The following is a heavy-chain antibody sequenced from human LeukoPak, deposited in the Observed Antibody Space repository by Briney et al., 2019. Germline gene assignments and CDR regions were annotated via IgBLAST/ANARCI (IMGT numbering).Heavy chain of an antibody. D-gene: IGHD2-2*01. CDR3: ARDVGEYCSSTNCYASHY. J-gene: IGHJ4*02. CDR1: GYTFSDYY. V-gene: IGHV1-2*02. Sequence: ASVKVSCKASGYTFSDYYMHWVRQAPGQGLEWMGWINPNSGGTKYAQKFQGRVTMTRDTSKRTAYMELSRLRSDDTAVYYCARDVGEYCSSTNCYASHYWGQGTLVTVSS. CDR2: INPNSGGT.